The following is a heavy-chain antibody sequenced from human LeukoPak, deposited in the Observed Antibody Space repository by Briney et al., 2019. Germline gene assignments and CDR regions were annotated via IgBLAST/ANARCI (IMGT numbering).Heavy chain of an antibody. J-gene: IGHJ5*02. Sequence: ASVKVSCKASGGTFSSYAISWVRQAPGQGLEWMGGIIPIFGTANYAQKFQGRVTITADESTSTAYMELSSLRSEDTAVYYCARRNYGSRSYSGVRWFDPWGQGTLVTVSS. V-gene: IGHV1-69*01. CDR2: IIPIFGTA. CDR3: ARRNYGSRSYSGVRWFDP. CDR1: GGTFSSYA. D-gene: IGHD3-10*01.